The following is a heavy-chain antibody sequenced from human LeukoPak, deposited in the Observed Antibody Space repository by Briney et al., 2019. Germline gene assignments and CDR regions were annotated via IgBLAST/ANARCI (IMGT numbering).Heavy chain of an antibody. V-gene: IGHV3-48*03. J-gene: IGHJ2*01. CDR3: ARASQPGFWYFDL. Sequence: PGGSLRLSCAVSGFTFSSYDMNWDRQAPGKGLEWVSYSSNSGSTMYYADSMKGRFTISRDNAKNSLYLQMNSLRAEDTAVYYCARASQPGFWYFDLWGRGTLVTVSS. CDR1: GFTFSSYD. D-gene: IGHD6-13*01. CDR2: SSNSGSTM.